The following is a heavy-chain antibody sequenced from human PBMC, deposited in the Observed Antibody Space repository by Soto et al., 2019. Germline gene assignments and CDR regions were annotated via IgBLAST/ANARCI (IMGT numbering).Heavy chain of an antibody. Sequence: SATLSLTCTVSGDSITGSHWNWIRQPLGKPLEWIGYIYYRGSTNYNPSLKSRVTISVDTSKNQFSLKLSSVTAADTAVYYCARVRFDWLYGMDVWGQGTTVTVSS. CDR3: ARVRFDWLYGMDV. V-gene: IGHV4-59*01. CDR1: GDSITGSH. D-gene: IGHD3-9*01. CDR2: IYYRGST. J-gene: IGHJ6*02.